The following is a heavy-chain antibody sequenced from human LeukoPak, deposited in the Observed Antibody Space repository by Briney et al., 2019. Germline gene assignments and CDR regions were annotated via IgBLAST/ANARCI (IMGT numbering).Heavy chain of an antibody. J-gene: IGHJ3*01. CDR1: GGSFSGYS. Sequence: SETLSLTCTVSGGSFSGYSLNWIRQSPGKGLEWIGEINHSGSTNYKPSLKSRVTISVDTSKNQFSLKLSSVTAADTAVYYCARLIGSVDAFDLWGQGTLVTVSS. CDR2: INHSGST. V-gene: IGHV4-34*01. CDR3: ARLIGSVDAFDL. D-gene: IGHD3-10*01.